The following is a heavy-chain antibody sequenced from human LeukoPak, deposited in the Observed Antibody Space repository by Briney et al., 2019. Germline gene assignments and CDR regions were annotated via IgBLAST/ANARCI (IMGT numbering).Heavy chain of an antibody. V-gene: IGHV3-53*01. D-gene: IGHD2-15*01. Sequence: GGSLRLSCAASRFTVSSNYMKWVRQAPGKGPEWVSLIYSDGTTYYADSVKRRFTVSRNNSNNTLYLQMNSLRVDDTAVYYCARGYCSGGSCYAFDPWGQGTLVTVSS. CDR1: RFTVSSNY. CDR3: ARGYCSGGSCYAFDP. J-gene: IGHJ5*02. CDR2: IYSDGTT.